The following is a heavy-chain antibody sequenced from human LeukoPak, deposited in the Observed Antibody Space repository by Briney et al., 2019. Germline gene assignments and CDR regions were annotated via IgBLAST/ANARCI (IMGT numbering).Heavy chain of an antibody. CDR2: IYYSGST. J-gene: IGHJ4*02. D-gene: IGHD2-2*01. V-gene: IGHV4-59*01. CDR3: ARGGDTVVVPAAALDY. Sequence: SETLSLTCTVSGGSISSYYWSWIRQPPGKGLEWIGYIYYSGSTNYNPSLKSRVTISVDTSKNQFSLKLSSVTAADTAVYYCARGGDTVVVPAAALDYWGQGTLVTVSS. CDR1: GGSISSYY.